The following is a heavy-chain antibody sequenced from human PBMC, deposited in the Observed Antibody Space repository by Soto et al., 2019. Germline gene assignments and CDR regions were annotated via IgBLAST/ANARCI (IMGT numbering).Heavy chain of an antibody. CDR3: ARDPPITGSLRSTPLMDF. V-gene: IGHV1-18*04. J-gene: IGHJ6*02. D-gene: IGHD1-20*01. CDR1: GYHFSSHG. Sequence: QVQLVQSGVEVKKPGASVKISCKASGYHFSSHGISWVRRAPGQGLVWMGWISAYNGNTHYVQKFQETVTMTTDTSTSTGYMELRCLRSDDTAVYYCARDPPITGSLRSTPLMDFWGQGTTVTLSS. CDR2: ISAYNGNT.